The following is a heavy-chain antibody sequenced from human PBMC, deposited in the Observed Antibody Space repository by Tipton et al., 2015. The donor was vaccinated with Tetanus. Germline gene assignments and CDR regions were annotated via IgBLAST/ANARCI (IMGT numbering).Heavy chain of an antibody. CDR3: AREEVVNRWFDP. J-gene: IGHJ5*02. V-gene: IGHV4-31*03. CDR2: IYYSGST. Sequence: TLSLTCTVSGGSISSGGYYWSWIRQHPGKGLEWIGYIYYSGSTHYNPSLKSRVTISVDTSKNQFSLKLSSVTAADTAVYYCAREEVVNRWFDPWGQGTLVTVSS. CDR1: GGSISSGGYY. D-gene: IGHD2-21*01.